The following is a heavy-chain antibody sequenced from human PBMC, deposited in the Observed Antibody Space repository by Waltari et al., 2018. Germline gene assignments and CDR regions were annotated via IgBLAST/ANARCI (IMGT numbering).Heavy chain of an antibody. D-gene: IGHD4-17*01. Sequence: QVQLQESGPGLVKPSQTRSLTCTVAGGSGNSGEYVRNWSRQPPGKGLEWIGSIYYSGDPYYNPSLKTPLTVSMDPSQHPFSLTLTSVSVADPAVYYCARAFSGDFEKYYHYVDVWGRGTTVTVSS. J-gene: IGHJ6*03. CDR3: ARAFSGDFEKYYHYVDV. CDR1: GGSGNSGEYV. CDR2: IYYSGDP. V-gene: IGHV4-30-4*08.